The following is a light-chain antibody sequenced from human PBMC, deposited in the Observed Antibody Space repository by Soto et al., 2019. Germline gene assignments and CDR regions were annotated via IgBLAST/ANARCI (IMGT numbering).Light chain of an antibody. V-gene: IGLV1-44*01. J-gene: IGLJ7*01. CDR3: AAWDDSLNGAV. CDR1: SSNIGSNT. CDR2: SNN. Sequence: QSVLTQPPSASGTPGQRVTISCSGSSSNIGSNTVNWYQQLPGTAPKLLIYSNNQRPSGVPDRFSGSKSGTSASLASSGLHSEDEADYYCAAWDDSLNGAVFGGGTQLTVL.